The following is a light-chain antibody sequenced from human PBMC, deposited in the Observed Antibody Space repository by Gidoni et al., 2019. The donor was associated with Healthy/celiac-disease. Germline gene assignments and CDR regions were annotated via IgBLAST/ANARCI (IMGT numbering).Light chain of an antibody. J-gene: IGLJ2*01. V-gene: IGLV2-11*01. CDR3: CSYAGSYTYVV. CDR2: DVS. Sequence: QSALTQPRSVSGSPAQSVPIPCTGTSSDVGGYNYVSWSQQHPGKAPKLMIYDVSKRPSGVPDRFSGSKSGNTASLTISRLQAEDEADYYCCSYAGSYTYVVFGGGTKLTVL. CDR1: SSDVGGYNY.